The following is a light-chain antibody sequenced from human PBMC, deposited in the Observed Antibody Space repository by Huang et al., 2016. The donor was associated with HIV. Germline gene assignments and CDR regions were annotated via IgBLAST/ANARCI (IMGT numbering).Light chain of an antibody. CDR1: QSVGIY. CDR3: QQYERPPDT. V-gene: IGKV3-20*01. CDR2: GAA. Sequence: EIVLTQSPGTLSLSPGERATLSCRASQSVGIYLAGYQQKPGQAPRLLIYGAATRVTGIPDRFSGGGSGTDFTLSISRLEPEDFAVYYCQQYERPPDTFGPGTKVNIK. J-gene: IGKJ3*01.